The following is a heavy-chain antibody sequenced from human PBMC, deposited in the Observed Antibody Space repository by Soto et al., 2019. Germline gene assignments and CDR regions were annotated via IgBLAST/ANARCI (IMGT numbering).Heavy chain of an antibody. J-gene: IGHJ4*02. CDR1: GFTFSNYA. Sequence: EVQLLESGGGLVQPGGSLRLSCAASGFTFSNYAMSWVRQAPGKGLEWVSAISAAANTYYADSVKGRFTISRDTSNNTLSLQLKSLRTDDTAVYYCAKQIRDGTSSPYIFDYWGQGSLVTVSS. V-gene: IGHV3-23*01. D-gene: IGHD6-6*01. CDR3: AKQIRDGTSSPYIFDY. CDR2: ISAAANT.